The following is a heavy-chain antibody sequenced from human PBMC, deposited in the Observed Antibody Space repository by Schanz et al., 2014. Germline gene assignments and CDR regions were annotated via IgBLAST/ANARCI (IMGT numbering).Heavy chain of an antibody. CDR1: GFSVGNKY. D-gene: IGHD6-25*01. CDR2: IYIGGNT. J-gene: IGHJ4*02. CDR3: AKVRYSSGWRGDYFDE. V-gene: IGHV3-53*01. Sequence: EVQLAESGGGLVQPGGSLRLSCAASGFSVGNKYMNWVRQAPGKGLEWVSFIYIGGNTYYADSVKGRFTISRDNSKNTLYLQMNSLRAEDTAVYYCAKVRYSSGWRGDYFDEWGQGTLVTVAS.